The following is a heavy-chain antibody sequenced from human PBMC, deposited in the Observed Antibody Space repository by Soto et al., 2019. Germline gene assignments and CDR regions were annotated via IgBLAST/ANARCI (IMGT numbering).Heavy chain of an antibody. CDR1: GFTFNTYG. Sequence: QVQLVESGGGVVQPGGSLRLSCAASGFTFNTYGMHWVRQAPGKDPEWVAVIWFDGSVINYGDSVKGRFTISRDNSKNMVFLQMNSLRVEDTATYYCARRHDQRSYLDHWGQGTRVTVSS. J-gene: IGHJ4*02. CDR2: IWFDGSVI. CDR3: ARRHDQRSYLDH. V-gene: IGHV3-33*01. D-gene: IGHD1-1*01.